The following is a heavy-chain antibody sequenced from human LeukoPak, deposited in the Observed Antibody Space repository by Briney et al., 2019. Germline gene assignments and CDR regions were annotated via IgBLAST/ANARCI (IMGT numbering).Heavy chain of an antibody. Sequence: PGGSLRLSCAASGLTFSRYWMHWVRQAPGEGLEWVSRMNSDGSNTNYADSVKGRFTISRDNAKNTLYLQMNSLRAEDTAVYYCAKGAARAGYQFDYWGQGTLVTVSS. D-gene: IGHD2-2*01. CDR2: MNSDGSNT. CDR1: GLTFSRYW. CDR3: AKGAARAGYQFDY. J-gene: IGHJ4*02. V-gene: IGHV3-74*01.